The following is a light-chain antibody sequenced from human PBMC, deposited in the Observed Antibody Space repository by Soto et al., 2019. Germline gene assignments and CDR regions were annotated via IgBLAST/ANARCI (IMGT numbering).Light chain of an antibody. CDR3: RRYDSTPT. CDR2: GAS. V-gene: IGKV3-20*01. J-gene: IGKJ1*01. CDR1: QSVSSSY. Sequence: EIVLTQSPGTLSLSPGERATLSCRASQSVSSSYLAWYQQKPGQAPRLLIYGASSRATGIPDKLSGSGSGTDFALISSRLQPEELAVYYCRRYDSTPTVGHRTKVEIK.